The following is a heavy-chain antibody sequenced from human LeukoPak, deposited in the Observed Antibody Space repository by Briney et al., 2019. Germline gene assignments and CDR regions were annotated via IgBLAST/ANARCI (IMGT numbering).Heavy chain of an antibody. CDR2: TSTSGGST. D-gene: IGHD2-15*01. CDR1: AFTISSYA. V-gene: IGHV3-23*01. Sequence: GGSLRLSCAASAFTISSYAMSSVRQAPGKGLEWVSGTSTSGGSTYYADSVKGRFTISRDNSKNTLSLQMTSLRAEDTAVYYSATARGGYWGQGTLVTVSS. J-gene: IGHJ4*02. CDR3: ATARGGY.